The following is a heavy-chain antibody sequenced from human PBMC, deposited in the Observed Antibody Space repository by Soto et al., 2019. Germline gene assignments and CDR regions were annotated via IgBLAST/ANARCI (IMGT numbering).Heavy chain of an antibody. CDR1: GDTFSNHT. Sequence: QVQLVQSGAEVKKPGSSVKVSCKASGDTFSNHTISWVRQAPGQGLEWMGRIIPILGVANYAQKFQGRVTITAEKSTTTAYMELSSLRSADTAVYYCARVAEMGTVTEGYYYYMDVWGKETTVTVSS. J-gene: IGHJ6*03. CDR2: IIPILGVA. D-gene: IGHD4-17*01. CDR3: ARVAEMGTVTEGYYYYMDV. V-gene: IGHV1-69*04.